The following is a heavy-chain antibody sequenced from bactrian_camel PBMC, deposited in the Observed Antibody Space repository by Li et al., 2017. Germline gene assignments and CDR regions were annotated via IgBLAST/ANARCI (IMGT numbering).Heavy chain of an antibody. CDR1: GYTYSRVC. D-gene: IGHD7*01. CDR3: AADRVPATRRLLARAYNH. CDR2: IDTGVIT. Sequence: HVQLVESGGGSVQAGGSLRLSCAASGYTYSRVCMGWFRQAPGKEREGVAQIDTGVITHYAESVKGRFTISRDIPKNFLSLQMNNLKPEDTAMYYCAADRVPATRRLLARAYNHWGQGTQVTVS. J-gene: IGHJ4*01. V-gene: IGHV3S53*01.